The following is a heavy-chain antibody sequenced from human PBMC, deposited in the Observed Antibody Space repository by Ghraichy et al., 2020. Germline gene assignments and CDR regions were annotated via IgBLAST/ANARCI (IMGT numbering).Heavy chain of an antibody. CDR3: ARESNWGSAY. CDR1: GFSLSDFG. D-gene: IGHD7-27*01. V-gene: IGHV3-48*02. CDR2: ISGSSSTI. Sequence: GGSLRLSCAASGFSLSDFGMNWVRQTPGKGLEWLSYISGSSSTIYYADSVKGRFTISRDNAKNSLYLQMNSLRDEDTAVYYWARESNWGSAYWGQGTLVTVSS. J-gene: IGHJ4*02.